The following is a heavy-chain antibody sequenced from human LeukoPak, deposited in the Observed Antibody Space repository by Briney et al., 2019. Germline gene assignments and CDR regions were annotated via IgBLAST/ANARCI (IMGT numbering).Heavy chain of an antibody. CDR1: GFTFSSYA. CDR2: ISYDGSNK. J-gene: IGHJ4*02. Sequence: XGSLRLSCAASGFTFSSYAMHWVRQAPGKGLEWVAVISYDGSNKYYADSVKGRFTISRDNSKNTLYLQMDSLRAEDTAVYYCARSPDSSGRYYFDYWGQGTLVTVSS. D-gene: IGHD3-22*01. CDR3: ARSPDSSGRYYFDY. V-gene: IGHV3-30-3*01.